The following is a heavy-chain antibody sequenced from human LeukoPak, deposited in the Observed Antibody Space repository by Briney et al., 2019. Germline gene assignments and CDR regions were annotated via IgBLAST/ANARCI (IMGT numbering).Heavy chain of an antibody. CDR3: ARAGTVLWFGELLYDAFVRVYYFDY. Sequence: GGSLRLSCAASGFTFSSYWMSWVRQAPGKGLEWVANIKQDGSEKYYVDSVKGRFTISRDNAKNSLYLQMNSLRAEDTAVYYCARAGTVLWFGELLYDAFVRVYYFDYWGQGTLVTVSS. V-gene: IGHV3-7*03. CDR2: IKQDGSEK. CDR1: GFTFSSYW. J-gene: IGHJ4*02. D-gene: IGHD3-10*01.